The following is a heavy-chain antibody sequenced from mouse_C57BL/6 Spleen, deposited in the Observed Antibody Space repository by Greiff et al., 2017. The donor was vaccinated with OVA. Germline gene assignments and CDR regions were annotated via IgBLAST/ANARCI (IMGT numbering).Heavy chain of an antibody. CDR1: GYTFTSYW. Sequence: VQLQQPGAELVKPGASVKLSCKASGYTFTSYWMQWVKQRPGQGLEWIGEIDPSDSYTNYNQKFKGQATLTVATSSSTAYMQRSSLAYEAAAVYYCERRDYDRFAYWGQGTLVTVSA. D-gene: IGHD2-4*01. CDR3: ERRDYDRFAY. J-gene: IGHJ3*01. V-gene: IGHV1-50*01. CDR2: IDPSDSYT.